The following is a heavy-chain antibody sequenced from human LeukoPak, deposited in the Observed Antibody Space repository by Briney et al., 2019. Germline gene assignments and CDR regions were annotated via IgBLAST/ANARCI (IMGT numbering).Heavy chain of an antibody. CDR3: ARHPGDYDFWSGYQKPNWFDP. J-gene: IGHJ5*02. D-gene: IGHD3-3*01. CDR2: IYYSGST. Sequence: SETLSLTCTVSGGSISSYYWSWIRQPPGKGLEWIWYIYYSGSTNYNPSLKSRVTISVDTSKNQFSLKLSSVTAADTAVYYCARHPGDYDFWSGYQKPNWFDPWGQGTLVTVSS. CDR1: GGSISSYY. V-gene: IGHV4-59*01.